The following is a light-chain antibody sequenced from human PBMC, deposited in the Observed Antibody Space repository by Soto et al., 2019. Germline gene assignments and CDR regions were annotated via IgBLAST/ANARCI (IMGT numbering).Light chain of an antibody. J-gene: IGKJ4*01. CDR3: QKYNSAPLT. CDR2: AAS. CDR1: QGISNY. Sequence: DIQMTQSPSSLSASVGDRVTITCRASQGISNYLAWYQQKPGKVPKLLIYAASTLHSGVPSRFSGSGSGTDFTITISSLQHADVATNYCQKYNSAPLTFGGGTQVAIK. V-gene: IGKV1-27*01.